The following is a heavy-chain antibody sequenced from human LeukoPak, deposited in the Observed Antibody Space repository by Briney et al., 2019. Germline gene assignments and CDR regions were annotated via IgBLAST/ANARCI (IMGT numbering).Heavy chain of an antibody. CDR1: GGSITSYY. D-gene: IGHD3-10*01. J-gene: IGHJ4*02. V-gene: IGHV4-59*01. CDR3: ARAAIWFGGHYFDY. Sequence: PSETLSLTCTVAGGSITSYYWSWIRQPPGKGLEWIGYIYYSGSTNYNPSLKSRVTISVDTSKNQFSLKLSSVTAGDTAVYYCARAAIWFGGHYFDYWGQGTLLTVSS. CDR2: IYYSGST.